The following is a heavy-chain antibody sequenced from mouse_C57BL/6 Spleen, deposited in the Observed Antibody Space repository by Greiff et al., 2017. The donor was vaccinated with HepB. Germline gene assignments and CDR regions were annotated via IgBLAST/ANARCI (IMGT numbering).Heavy chain of an antibody. CDR3: ARRGVLRYYAMDY. J-gene: IGHJ4*01. CDR2: INPSTGGT. D-gene: IGHD1-1*01. Sequence: VQLQQSGPELVKPGASVKISCKASGYSFTGYYMNWVKQSPEKSLEWIGEINPSTGGTTYNQKFKAKATLTVDKSSSTAYMQLKSLTSEDSAVYDCARRGVLRYYAMDYWGQGTSVTVSS. CDR1: GYSFTGYY. V-gene: IGHV1-42*01.